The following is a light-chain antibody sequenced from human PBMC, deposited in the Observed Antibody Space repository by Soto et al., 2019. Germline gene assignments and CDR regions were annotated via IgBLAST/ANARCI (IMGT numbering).Light chain of an antibody. Sequence: QSVLTQPASVSGSPGQSITISCAGTGSDIGAYNLVSWYQQHPGKAPKLMIYEVSKRPSGVPDRFSGSKSGNTASLTVSGLQAEDEADYYCGSYAGSNNSLYVFGTGTKVTVL. CDR1: GSDIGAYNL. J-gene: IGLJ1*01. V-gene: IGLV2-8*01. CDR2: EVS. CDR3: GSYAGSNNSLYV.